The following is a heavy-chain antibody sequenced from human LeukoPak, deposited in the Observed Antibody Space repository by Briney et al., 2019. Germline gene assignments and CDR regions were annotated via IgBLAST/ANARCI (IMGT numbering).Heavy chain of an antibody. V-gene: IGHV1-69*05. CDR2: IIPIFGTA. Sequence: GPSVKVSCKASGGTFSSYAISWVRQAPGQGLEWMGGIIPIFGTANYAQKFQGRVTITTDESTSTAYMELSSLRSEDTAVYYCAREGLRVVPAAISGYYMDVWGKGTTVTVSS. J-gene: IGHJ6*03. CDR3: AREGLRVVPAAISGYYMDV. CDR1: GGTFSSYA. D-gene: IGHD2-2*01.